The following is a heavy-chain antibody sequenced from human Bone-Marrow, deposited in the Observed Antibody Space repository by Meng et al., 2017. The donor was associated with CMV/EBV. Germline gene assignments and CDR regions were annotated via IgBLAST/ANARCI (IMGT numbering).Heavy chain of an antibody. CDR2: IKGSSGDT. D-gene: IGHD1/OR15-1a*01. Sequence: ASVKVSCKASGYVFSDYYVHYIRQAPGQGLEWMGWIKGSSGDTNLAQKFQGRVTMTRDRSINTAYMEMSWLRSDDTAVYYCARILSNTDYYGMDGWGQGTTVTVSS. CDR1: GYVFSDYY. J-gene: IGHJ6*02. CDR3: ARILSNTDYYGMDG. V-gene: IGHV1-2*02.